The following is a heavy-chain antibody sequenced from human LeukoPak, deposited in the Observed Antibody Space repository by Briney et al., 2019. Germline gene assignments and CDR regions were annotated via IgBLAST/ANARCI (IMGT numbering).Heavy chain of an antibody. CDR3: ARDNIENYYYYGMDV. J-gene: IGHJ6*02. V-gene: IGHV3-21*01. Sequence: PGGSLRLSCAASGFTFSSYTMNWVRQAPGKGLEWVSSISSSSRYTYYADSMKGRFTISRDNAKNSLYLQMNTLRAEDTAVYYCARDNIENYYYYGMDVWGQGTTVTVSS. CDR2: ISSSSRYT. CDR1: GFTFSSYT.